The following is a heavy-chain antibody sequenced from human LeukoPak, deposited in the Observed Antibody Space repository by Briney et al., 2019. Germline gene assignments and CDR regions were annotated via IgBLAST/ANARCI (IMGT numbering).Heavy chain of an antibody. J-gene: IGHJ4*02. D-gene: IGHD3-3*01. CDR1: GFIFSNYG. CDR2: ISASGSAT. Sequence: GGSLRPSCAASGFIFSNYGMNWVRQAPGKGLEWVAAISASGSATSYADSVRGRFTISRDNSKSTTYLQMNSLRAEDTAVFYCAKDLYLRDFWVAYLTYWGQETPVTVSS. V-gene: IGHV3-23*01. CDR3: AKDLYLRDFWVAYLTY.